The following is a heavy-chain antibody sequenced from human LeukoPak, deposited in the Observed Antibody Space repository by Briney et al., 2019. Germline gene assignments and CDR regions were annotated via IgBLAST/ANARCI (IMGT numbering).Heavy chain of an antibody. CDR2: IYYSGST. V-gene: IGHV4-59*01. CDR1: GGSISGYY. D-gene: IGHD3-10*01. CDR3: ASSFGNYALDY. J-gene: IGHJ4*02. Sequence: SETLSLTCTVSGGSISGYYWSWIRQPPGKGLEWIGYIYYSGSTNYNPSLKSRVTISVDTYKNQFSLKLSSVTAADTAVYYCASSFGNYALDYWGQGTLVTVSS.